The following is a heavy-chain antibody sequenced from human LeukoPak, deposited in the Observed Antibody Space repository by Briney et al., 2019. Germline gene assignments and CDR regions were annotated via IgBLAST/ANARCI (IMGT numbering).Heavy chain of an antibody. CDR2: IYDSGNE. CDR3: ARQISDYYYYYMDV. D-gene: IGHD2/OR15-2a*01. J-gene: IGHJ6*03. Sequence: SETLSLTCTVPGGSISTSAFYWGWIRQPPGKGLEWIGRIYDSGNEFYNPSLKSRVTISADTSKNQFSLKLNSVTAADTAMYYCARQISDYYYYYMDVWGEGITVTVSS. CDR1: GGSISTSAFY. V-gene: IGHV4-39*01.